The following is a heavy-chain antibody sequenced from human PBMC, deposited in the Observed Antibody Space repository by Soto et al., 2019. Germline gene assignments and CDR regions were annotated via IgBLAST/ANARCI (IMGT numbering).Heavy chain of an antibody. CDR1: GATFSGNF. Sequence: QVQLVQSGAEVREPGASVKVSCKPSGATFSGNFFHWVRQAPGQGLEWMGWINPDNGDTNYAQKFQDRVTMTRDMSISTAYMDLSRLRSDDTGVYFCTRDLSGANFQYWGQGTLVTVSS. V-gene: IGHV1-2*02. J-gene: IGHJ4*02. CDR2: INPDNGDT. CDR3: TRDLSGANFQY. D-gene: IGHD3-10*01.